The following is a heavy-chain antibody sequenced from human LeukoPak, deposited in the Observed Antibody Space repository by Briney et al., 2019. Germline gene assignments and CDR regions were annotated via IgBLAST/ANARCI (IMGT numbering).Heavy chain of an antibody. V-gene: IGHV3-48*01. J-gene: IGHJ6*02. Sequence: PGGSLRLSCAASGFTFSSYSMNWVRQAPGKGLEWVSYISSSSSTIYYADSVKGRFTISRDNAKNSLYLQMNSLRAEDTAVYYCARRGFTPPADYYGIDVWGQGTTVTVSS. CDR3: ARRGFTPPADYYGIDV. CDR2: ISSSSSTI. D-gene: IGHD1-14*01. CDR1: GFTFSSYS.